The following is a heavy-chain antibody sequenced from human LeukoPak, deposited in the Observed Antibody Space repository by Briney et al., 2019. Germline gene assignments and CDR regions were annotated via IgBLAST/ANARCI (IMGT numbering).Heavy chain of an antibody. J-gene: IGHJ4*02. D-gene: IGHD2-8*01. CDR1: GFTFSSYG. Sequence: GGSLRLACAASGFTFSSYGMHWVRQAPGTGLESVAFIRYDGSNKYYADSVKGRFTISRDNSKNTLYLQMNSLRAEDTAVYYCAKDLIIRIDYWGQGTLVTVSS. CDR3: AKDLIIRIDY. CDR2: IRYDGSNK. V-gene: IGHV3-30*02.